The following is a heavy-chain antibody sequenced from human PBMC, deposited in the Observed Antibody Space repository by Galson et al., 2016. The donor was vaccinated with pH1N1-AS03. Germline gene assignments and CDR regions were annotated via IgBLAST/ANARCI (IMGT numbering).Heavy chain of an antibody. Sequence: SETLSLTCTVAGGSVTRGGSFWSWIRQPAGKELEWMGRLLPSGTTNYNPSFKSRVAMSMDTSKNQFSLELNSVTAADTAIYYCARGVRVDCGRELCYSGMDVWGQGATVTVSS. CDR1: GGSVTRGGSF. V-gene: IGHV4-61*10. CDR2: LLPSGTT. D-gene: IGHD2-21*01. CDR3: ARGVRVDCGRELCYSGMDV. J-gene: IGHJ6*02.